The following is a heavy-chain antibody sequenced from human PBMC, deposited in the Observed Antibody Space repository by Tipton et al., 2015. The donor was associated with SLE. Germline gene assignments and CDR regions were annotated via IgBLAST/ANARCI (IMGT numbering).Heavy chain of an antibody. CDR2: IYYSGST. CDR1: GGSFSGYY. D-gene: IGHD6-19*01. J-gene: IGHJ5*02. CDR3: ARGYSSAQGWFDP. Sequence: TLSLTCAVYGGSFSGYYWSWIRQPPGKGLVWIGYIYYSGSTNYNPSLKSRVTISVDTSKNQFSLKLSSVTAADTAVYYCARGYSSAQGWFDPWGQGTLVTVSS. V-gene: IGHV4-59*01.